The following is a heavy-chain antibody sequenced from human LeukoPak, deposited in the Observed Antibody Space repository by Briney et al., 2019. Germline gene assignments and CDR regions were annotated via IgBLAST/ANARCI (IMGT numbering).Heavy chain of an antibody. CDR2: NYYSGST. J-gene: IGHJ5*02. CDR3: ARQNNTYHHYNLGWFDP. D-gene: IGHD5-24*01. V-gene: IGHV4-59*08. CDR1: GGSISSYC. Sequence: SETLSLTCTVSGGSISSYCWSWIRQPPGKGLEWIGCNYYSGSTNYNPSLKSRVTISVDTSKNQFSLQLSSVTPEDTAVYYCARQNNTYHHYNLGWFDPWGQGTLVTVSS.